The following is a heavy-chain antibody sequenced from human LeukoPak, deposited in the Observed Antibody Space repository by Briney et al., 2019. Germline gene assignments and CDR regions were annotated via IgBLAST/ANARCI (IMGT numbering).Heavy chain of an antibody. CDR2: IYYSGSN. J-gene: IGHJ4*02. CDR1: GGSITSDSYY. Sequence: PPQTLSLTCTVSGGSITSDSYYWSWIRQHPGKGLEWIAYIYYSGSNYYNPSLKNRVTISVDTSKNRFSLKLSSVTAADTAVYFCARGKDSSDYFDYWGQGTLVTVSS. V-gene: IGHV4-31*03. CDR3: ARGKDSSDYFDY. D-gene: IGHD3-22*01.